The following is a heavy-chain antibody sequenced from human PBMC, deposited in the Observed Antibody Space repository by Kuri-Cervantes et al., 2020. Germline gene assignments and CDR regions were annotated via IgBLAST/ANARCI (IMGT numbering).Heavy chain of an antibody. D-gene: IGHD3-3*01. CDR1: GFTVSSNY. V-gene: IGHV3-66*01. CDR2: IYSGGST. J-gene: IGHJ6*02. CDR3: ARSGIRFLEWLGGSYGMDV. Sequence: GESLKISCAASGFTVSSNYMSWVRQAPGKGLEWVSVIYSGGSTYYADSLKGRFIISRDNSKNTLYLQMNSLRAGDTAVYYCARSGIRFLEWLGGSYGMDVWGQGTTVTVSS.